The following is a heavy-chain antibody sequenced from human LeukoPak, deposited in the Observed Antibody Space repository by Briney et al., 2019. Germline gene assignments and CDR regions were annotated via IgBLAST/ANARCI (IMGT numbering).Heavy chain of an antibody. CDR3: ARDGACSGGSCYSPYFDY. J-gene: IGHJ4*02. V-gene: IGHV3-7*03. D-gene: IGHD2-15*01. Sequence: GGSLRLSSAASGFTVSTYWMSWGRQAPGKGLEWVANIKQDGSEKYYVDSVKGRFTISRDNAKNSLYLQMNSLRAEDTAVYYCARDGACSGGSCYSPYFDYWGQGTLVNVSS. CDR2: IKQDGSEK. CDR1: GFTVSTYW.